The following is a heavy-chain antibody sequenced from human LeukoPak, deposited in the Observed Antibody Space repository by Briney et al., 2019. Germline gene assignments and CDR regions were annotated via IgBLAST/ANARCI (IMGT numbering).Heavy chain of an antibody. CDR1: GGSISSYY. Sequence: SETLSLTCTVSGGSISSYYWSWIRQPPGKGLEWIGYIYHSGSTYYNPSLKSRVTISVDRSKNQFSLKLSSVTAADTAVYYCARAGFKFGLLSTPIDYWGQGTLVTVSS. J-gene: IGHJ4*02. D-gene: IGHD3-16*01. V-gene: IGHV4-59*12. CDR2: IYHSGST. CDR3: ARAGFKFGLLSTPIDY.